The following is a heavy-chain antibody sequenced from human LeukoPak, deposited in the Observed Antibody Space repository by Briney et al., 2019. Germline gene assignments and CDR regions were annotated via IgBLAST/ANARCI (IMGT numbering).Heavy chain of an antibody. J-gene: IGHJ4*02. D-gene: IGHD2-2*01. CDR2: ISGRGGST. CDR1: GFTFSSYA. V-gene: IGHV3-23*01. CDR3: AKDLGLVPAAPTHFDY. Sequence: GGSLRLSCAASGFTFSSYAMNWVRQAPGKGLEWVSAISGRGGSTYYADSVKGRFTISRDKSKNTLYLQMNSLRAEDTAVYYCAKDLGLVPAAPTHFDYWGQGTLVTVSS.